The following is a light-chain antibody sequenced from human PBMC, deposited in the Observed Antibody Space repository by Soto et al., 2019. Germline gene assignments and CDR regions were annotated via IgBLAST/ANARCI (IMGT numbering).Light chain of an antibody. V-gene: IGKV1-39*01. Sequence: DIQMTQSPSSLSASVGDRVTITCRASQSMSSYLNWYQQKPGKAPTLLIYAASSLQSGGTSRFSGSGSGTDVTITISSLQPEDCATYYCQQSYSTPPWTFGQGTKVEIK. CDR2: AAS. J-gene: IGKJ1*01. CDR1: QSMSSY. CDR3: QQSYSTPPWT.